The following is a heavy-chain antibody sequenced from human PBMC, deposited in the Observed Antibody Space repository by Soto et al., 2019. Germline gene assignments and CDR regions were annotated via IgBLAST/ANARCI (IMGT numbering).Heavy chain of an antibody. J-gene: IGHJ3*02. CDR3: AKVINDYSNPDAFDI. V-gene: IGHV3-33*06. D-gene: IGHD4-4*01. Sequence: GGSLRLSCAASGFTFSSYGMHWVRQAPGKGLEWVAVIWYDGSNKYYADSVKGRFTISRDNSKNTLYLQMNSLRAEDTAVYYCAKVINDYSNPDAFDIWGQGTMVTVSS. CDR1: GFTFSSYG. CDR2: IWYDGSNK.